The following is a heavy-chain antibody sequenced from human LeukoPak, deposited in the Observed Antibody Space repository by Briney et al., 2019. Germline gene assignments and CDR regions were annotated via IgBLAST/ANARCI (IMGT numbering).Heavy chain of an antibody. CDR3: ARDGITGTTAPVDV. Sequence: TGGSLRLSCAASGFAFSSYAMSWVRQAPGKGLEWVSVIYSGGSTYYADSVKGRFTISRDNSKNTLYLQMNSLRAEDTAVYYCARDGITGTTAPVDVWGKGTTVTVSS. V-gene: IGHV3-53*01. J-gene: IGHJ6*04. CDR1: GFAFSSYA. D-gene: IGHD1-7*01. CDR2: IYSGGST.